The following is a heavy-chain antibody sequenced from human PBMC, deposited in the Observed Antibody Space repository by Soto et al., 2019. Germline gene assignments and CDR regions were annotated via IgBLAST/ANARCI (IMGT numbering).Heavy chain of an antibody. J-gene: IGHJ5*02. CDR3: ARELYCSGGSCYLRGNWFDP. CDR2: IYYSGRT. D-gene: IGHD2-15*01. CDR1: GGSISSGGYY. V-gene: IGHV4-31*03. Sequence: QVQLQESGPGLVKPSQTLSLTCTVSGGSISSGGYYWSWIRQHPGKGLEWIGYIYYSGRTYYNPSLKSRVTISVDTSKNQFSLKLSSVTAADTAVYYCARELYCSGGSCYLRGNWFDPWGQGTLVTVSS.